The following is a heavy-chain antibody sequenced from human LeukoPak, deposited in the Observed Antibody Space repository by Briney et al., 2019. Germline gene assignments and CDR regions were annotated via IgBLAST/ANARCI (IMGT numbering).Heavy chain of an antibody. V-gene: IGHV3-74*01. Sequence: GGSLRLSCAASGFTFTDYWMHWARQTPGKGLVWVSRITIDGSDTTYAGSVKGRFTISRDNAQNTVYLQMNSLRAEDTAIYYCVSGGDAFSTFFWGQGTLVTVSS. D-gene: IGHD2-21*01. CDR2: ITIDGSDT. J-gene: IGHJ4*02. CDR1: GFTFTDYW. CDR3: VSGGDAFSTFF.